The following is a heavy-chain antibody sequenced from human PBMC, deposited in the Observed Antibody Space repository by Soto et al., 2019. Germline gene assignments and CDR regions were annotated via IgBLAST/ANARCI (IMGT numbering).Heavy chain of an antibody. J-gene: IGHJ4*02. Sequence: GGSLRLSCAASGFTFSSYAMHWVRQAPGKGLEWVAVISYDGSNKYYADSVKGRFTISRDNSKNTLYLQMNSLRAEDTAVYYWARVIYSGSYFDYWGQGTLVTVSS. V-gene: IGHV3-30-3*01. CDR3: ARVIYSGSYFDY. CDR2: ISYDGSNK. D-gene: IGHD1-26*01. CDR1: GFTFSSYA.